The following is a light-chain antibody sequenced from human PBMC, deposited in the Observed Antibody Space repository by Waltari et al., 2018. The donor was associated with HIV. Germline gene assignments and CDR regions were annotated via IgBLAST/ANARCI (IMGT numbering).Light chain of an antibody. J-gene: IGLJ1*01. CDR3: GTWDSSLSSYV. Sequence: QSVLTQPPSMSAAPGERVTISCSGISSNIGNNVVSWYQQLPGTPPKLLIDGHGSRPSGFPDRCSGAKAGTSATLGITGLQTGDEADYYCGTWDSSLSSYVFGTGTKVTVL. CDR1: SSNIGNNV. V-gene: IGLV1-51*01. CDR2: GHG.